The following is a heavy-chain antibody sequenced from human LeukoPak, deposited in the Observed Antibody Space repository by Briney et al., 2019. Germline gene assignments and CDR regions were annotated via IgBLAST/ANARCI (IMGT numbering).Heavy chain of an antibody. CDR3: ARPNFWSGFDY. V-gene: IGHV4-39*01. CDR1: CGSISISSYY. Sequence: PSETLSLTCTVSCGSISISSYYWGWIRQPPGKGLEWIVSIYYSGSNYYNPSLKSRVNIYVDTSKNQFSLKLSSVTAADTAVYYCARPNFWSGFDYWGQGTLVTVSS. J-gene: IGHJ4*02. D-gene: IGHD3-3*01. CDR2: IYYSGSN.